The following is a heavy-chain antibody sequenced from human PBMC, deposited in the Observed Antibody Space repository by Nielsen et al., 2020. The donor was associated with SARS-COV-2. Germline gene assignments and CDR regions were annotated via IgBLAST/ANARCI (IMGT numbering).Heavy chain of an antibody. V-gene: IGHV3-7*01. CDR2: IKQDGSEK. Sequence: GESLKISCAASGFTFSSYWMSWVRQAPGKGLEWVANIKQDGSEKYYVDSVKGRFTISRDNAKNSLYLQMNSLRAEDTAVYYCARSVYYYYYMDVWGKGTTVTVSS. CDR3: ARSVYYYYYMDV. CDR1: GFTFSSYW. J-gene: IGHJ6*03.